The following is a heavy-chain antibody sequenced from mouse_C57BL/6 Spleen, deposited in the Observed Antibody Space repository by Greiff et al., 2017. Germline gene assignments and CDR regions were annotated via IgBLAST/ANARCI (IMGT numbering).Heavy chain of an antibody. CDR2: IYPGSGST. D-gene: IGHD1-1*01. CDR1: GYTFTSYW. Sequence: QVQLQQPGAELVKPGASVKMSCKASGYTFTSYWITWVKQSSGQGLEWIGDIYPGSGSTNYNEKFKSKATLTVDTSSSTAYMQLSSLTSEDSAVYYCARITTVVATDYWGQGTTLTVSS. CDR3: ARITTVVATDY. J-gene: IGHJ2*01. V-gene: IGHV1-55*01.